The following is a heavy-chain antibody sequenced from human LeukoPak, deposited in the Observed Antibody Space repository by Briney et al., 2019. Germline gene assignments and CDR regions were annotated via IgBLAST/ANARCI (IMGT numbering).Heavy chain of an antibody. CDR1: GFTFSSYA. CDR2: ISGSGDRT. Sequence: GGSLRLSCAASGFTFSSYAMNWVRQPPGRGLEWVSIISGSGDRTYYTDSVKGRFTISRDNSRNALYLQMSSLRTEDTAVYYCAKDWLGYFGSFDIWGQGTMVTVSS. J-gene: IGHJ3*02. V-gene: IGHV3-23*01. CDR3: AKDWLGYFGSFDI. D-gene: IGHD3-9*01.